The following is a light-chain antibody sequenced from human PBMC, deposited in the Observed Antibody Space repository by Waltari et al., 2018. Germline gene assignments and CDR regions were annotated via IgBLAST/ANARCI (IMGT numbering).Light chain of an antibody. Sequence: EIILPQSPGTLSLSPGERATLSCRASQSVTSNSLAWYQQKPGQAPGLIIYGSFNRATGIPDRFSGSGSGTDFTLTIIRLEPEDFAVYYCQHYGTSPRTFGQGTKVEL. J-gene: IGKJ1*01. CDR1: QSVTSNS. CDR2: GSF. CDR3: QHYGTSPRT. V-gene: IGKV3-20*01.